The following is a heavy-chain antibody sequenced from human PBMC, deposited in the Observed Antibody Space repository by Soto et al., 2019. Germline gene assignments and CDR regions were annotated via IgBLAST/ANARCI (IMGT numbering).Heavy chain of an antibody. J-gene: IGHJ4*02. D-gene: IGHD3-3*01. CDR2: XXPXDXXX. Sequence: ASVKVSCKVSGHTLIELSMHWVRQAPGKGLEWXGXXXPXDXXXIXXXXFQGRVTMSEDTSTDTAYMELSSLSSEDKAVYYCTTLRSWSGYTYWGQGTQVTVSS. V-gene: IGHV1-24*01. CDR1: GHTLIELS. CDR3: TTLRSWSGYTY.